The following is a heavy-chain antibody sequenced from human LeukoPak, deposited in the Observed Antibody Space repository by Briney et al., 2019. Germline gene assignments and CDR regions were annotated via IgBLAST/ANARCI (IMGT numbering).Heavy chain of an antibody. V-gene: IGHV1-69*04. J-gene: IGHJ5*02. CDR2: IIPIFGIA. CDR1: GGTFSSYA. CDR3: ARDHPGIAAAGTWFDP. D-gene: IGHD6-13*01. Sequence: ASVKVSCKASGGTFSSYAISWVRQAPGQGLEWMGRIIPIFGIANYAQKFQGRVTFTADKSTSTAYMELSSLRSEDTAVYYCARDHPGIAAAGTWFDPWGQGTLVTVSS.